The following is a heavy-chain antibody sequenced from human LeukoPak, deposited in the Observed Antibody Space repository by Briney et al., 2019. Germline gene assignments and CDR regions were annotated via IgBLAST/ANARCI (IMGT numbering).Heavy chain of an antibody. CDR1: GFTFSSYS. Sequence: PGGSLRLSCAASGFTFSSYSMNWVRQAPGKGLEWVSYISSSSSTIYYADSVKGRFTISRDNAKNSLYLQMNSLRAEDTAVYYCARVSMEGGSGIDFDYWGQGTLVTVSS. D-gene: IGHD3-10*01. J-gene: IGHJ4*02. CDR3: ARVSMEGGSGIDFDY. V-gene: IGHV3-48*01. CDR2: ISSSSSTI.